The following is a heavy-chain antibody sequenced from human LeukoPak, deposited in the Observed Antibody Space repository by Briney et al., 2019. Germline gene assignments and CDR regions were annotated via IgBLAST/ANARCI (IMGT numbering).Heavy chain of an antibody. D-gene: IGHD3-10*01. CDR2: IYYSGST. CDR1: GGSISSGDYY. V-gene: IGHV4-30-4*01. J-gene: IGHJ6*02. CDR3: ATTILPYYYYGMDV. Sequence: PSETLSLTCTVSGGSISSGDYYWSWFRQPPGKGLEWIGYIYYSGSTYYNPSLKSRVTISVDTSKNQFSLKLSSVTAADTAVYYCATTILPYYYYGMDVWGQGTTVTVSS.